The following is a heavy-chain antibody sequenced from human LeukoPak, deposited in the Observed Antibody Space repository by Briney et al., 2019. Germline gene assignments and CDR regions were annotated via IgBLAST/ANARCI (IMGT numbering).Heavy chain of an antibody. Sequence: GRSLRLSCAASGFTFSSYGMHWVRQAPGKGLEWVAVISYDGSNKYYADSVKGRFTISRDNSKNTLYLQMNSLRAEDTAVYYCAKVQIVSSRVPRGATRYYGMDVWGQGTTVTVSS. J-gene: IGHJ6*02. V-gene: IGHV3-30*18. CDR3: AKVQIVSSRVPRGATRYYGMDV. CDR1: GFTFSSYG. D-gene: IGHD6-13*01. CDR2: ISYDGSNK.